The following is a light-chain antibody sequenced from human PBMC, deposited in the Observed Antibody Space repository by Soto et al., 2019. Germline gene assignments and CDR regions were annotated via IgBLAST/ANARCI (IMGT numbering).Light chain of an antibody. J-gene: IGKJ2*01. CDR1: QSVRSSY. CDR2: GAS. Sequence: EIVLTQSPGTLSLSPGERATLSCRASQSVRSSYLAWYQQKPGQAPGLLIFGASTRATGIPDRFSGSGSGTDFTLTISRLEPEDFAVYYCQQYGSSLYTFGQGTKLEIK. V-gene: IGKV3-20*01. CDR3: QQYGSSLYT.